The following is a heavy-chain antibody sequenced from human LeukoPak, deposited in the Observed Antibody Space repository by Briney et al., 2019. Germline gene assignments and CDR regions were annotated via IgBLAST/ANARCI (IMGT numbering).Heavy chain of an antibody. CDR2: IYYSGST. V-gene: IGHV4-59*01. CDR1: GGSISSYY. Sequence: SETLSLTCTVSGGSISSYYWSWIRQPPGKGLEWIGYIYYSGSTNYNPSLKSRVTISVDTSRNQFSLKLSSVTAADTAVYYCARVCYYDSSGYLNWFDPWGQGTLVTVSS. J-gene: IGHJ5*02. CDR3: ARVCYYDSSGYLNWFDP. D-gene: IGHD3-22*01.